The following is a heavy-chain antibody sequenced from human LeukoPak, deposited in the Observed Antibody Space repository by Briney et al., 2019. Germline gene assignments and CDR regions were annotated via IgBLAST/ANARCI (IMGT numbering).Heavy chain of an antibody. D-gene: IGHD6-13*01. CDR2: INQDGSEK. Sequence: GSLRLSCAASEFTFSGYWMNWVRQAPGKGPEWVANINQDGSEKHYMDSVKGRFTISRDNAKNSLFLQMNSLRVEDTAVFYCARDGFVGAADYWGQGTLVTVSS. CDR3: ARDGFVGAADY. V-gene: IGHV3-7*01. CDR1: EFTFSGYW. J-gene: IGHJ4*02.